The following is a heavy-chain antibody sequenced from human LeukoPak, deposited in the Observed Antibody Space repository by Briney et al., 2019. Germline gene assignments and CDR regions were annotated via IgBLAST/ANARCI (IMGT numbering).Heavy chain of an antibody. J-gene: IGHJ3*02. CDR2: IHYSGNT. Sequence: MSSETLSLTCTVSGGSISSYYWSWIRQPPGKGLEWIGYIHYSGNTNYNPSLKSRVTISVDTSKNHFSLKLSSVTAADTAVYYCARDVYYYDSSHSRAFDIWGQGTMVTVSS. CDR1: GGSISSYY. D-gene: IGHD3-22*01. V-gene: IGHV4-59*01. CDR3: ARDVYYYDSSHSRAFDI.